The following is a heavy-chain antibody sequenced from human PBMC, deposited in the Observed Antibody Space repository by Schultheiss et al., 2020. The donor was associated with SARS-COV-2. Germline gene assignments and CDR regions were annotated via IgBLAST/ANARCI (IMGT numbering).Heavy chain of an antibody. Sequence: SETLSLTCAVYGGSFSGYYWSWIRQPPGKGLEWIGEINHSVSTNYNPSLKSRVTISVDTSKNQFSLKLSSVTAADTAVYYCARRGRSSGWFYYFDYWGQGTLVTVSS. D-gene: IGHD6-19*01. CDR1: GGSFSGYY. J-gene: IGHJ4*02. CDR2: INHSVST. V-gene: IGHV4-34*01. CDR3: ARRGRSSGWFYYFDY.